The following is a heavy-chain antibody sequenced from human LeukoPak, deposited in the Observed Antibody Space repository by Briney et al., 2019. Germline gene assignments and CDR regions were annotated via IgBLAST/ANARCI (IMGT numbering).Heavy chain of an antibody. CDR1: GGSFSGYY. Sequence: PSETLSLTCAVYGGSFSGYYWSWIRQPPGKGLEWLGSVYYTGSTFHNPSLKRRVTIPVDTSKNQFSLRLTSVTAADTAIYYCARHVAYYYDSSGYPDFWGQGTLVTVSS. J-gene: IGHJ4*02. CDR2: VYYTGST. CDR3: ARHVAYYYDSSGYPDF. V-gene: IGHV4-34*01. D-gene: IGHD3-22*01.